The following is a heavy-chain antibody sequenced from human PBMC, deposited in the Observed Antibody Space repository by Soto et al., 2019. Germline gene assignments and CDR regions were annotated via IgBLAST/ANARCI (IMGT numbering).Heavy chain of an antibody. J-gene: IGHJ6*02. CDR1: GFTFSSYE. CDR2: ISSSGSTI. Sequence: LRLSCAASGFTFSSYEMNWVRQAPGKGLEWVSYISSSGSTIYYADSVKGRFTISRDNAKNSLYLQMNSLRAEDTAVYYCAREAYDFWSGYYGPYGMDVWGQGTTVTVSS. D-gene: IGHD3-3*01. V-gene: IGHV3-48*03. CDR3: AREAYDFWSGYYGPYGMDV.